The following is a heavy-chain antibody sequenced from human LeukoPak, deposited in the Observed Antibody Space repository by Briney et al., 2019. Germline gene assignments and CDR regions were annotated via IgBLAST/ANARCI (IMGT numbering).Heavy chain of an antibody. CDR1: GYTFSSNG. V-gene: IGHV3-33*01. J-gene: IGHJ4*02. D-gene: IGHD2-21*02. CDR3: ARESGDSSLDY. Sequence: GRSLRLSCAASGYTFSSNGMHWVRQPPGKGLERVTVIWYDGSNKYYADSVKGRLTISRDNSKNTLYLQMHSLRAEDTAVYYCARESGDSSLDYWGQGTLVTVSS. CDR2: IWYDGSNK.